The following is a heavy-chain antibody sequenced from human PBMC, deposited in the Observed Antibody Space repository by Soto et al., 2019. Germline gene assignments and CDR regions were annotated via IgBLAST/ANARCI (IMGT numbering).Heavy chain of an antibody. D-gene: IGHD3-10*01. Sequence: VQLLESGGVLVQPGGSLRLSCAASGFTFSSYAIYWVRQAPGKGLEWVSTISNDGDRYYADSVEGRFTISRDNSKDTVYLQMNSLRAEDTAVYYCAKPKYRGVVVNVWGQGTTVTVSS. J-gene: IGHJ6*02. CDR1: GFTFSSYA. V-gene: IGHV3-23*01. CDR2: ISNDGDR. CDR3: AKPKYRGVVVNV.